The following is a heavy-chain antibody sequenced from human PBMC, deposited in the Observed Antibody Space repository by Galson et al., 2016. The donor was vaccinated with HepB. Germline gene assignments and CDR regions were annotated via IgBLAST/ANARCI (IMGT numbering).Heavy chain of an antibody. CDR1: GFTFNRYT. Sequence: SLRLSCAASGFTFNRYTVHWVRQAPGKGLEWVASISSGSDYIYYADSVKGRFTISRDNAKKSLYLHMNSLRGEDTALYDCARVYCSYVCHFDYWGQGTLVTVSS. V-gene: IGHV3-21*01. D-gene: IGHD2-8*02. CDR3: ARVYCSYVCHFDY. CDR2: ISSGSDYI. J-gene: IGHJ4*02.